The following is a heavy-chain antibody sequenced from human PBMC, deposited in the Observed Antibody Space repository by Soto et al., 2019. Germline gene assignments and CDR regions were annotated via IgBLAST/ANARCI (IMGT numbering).Heavy chain of an antibody. Sequence: QVQLQESGPGLVKPSETLSLSCIVSGGSINTYYWYWIRQPARKGLEWLGGIYSSGATNYNPSLKSRVTMSVGPSENHFSLRLSSVTPADPAVYDCAREHKVVNDFECWGQGILVTVSS. CDR1: GGSINTYY. CDR3: AREHKVVNDFEC. V-gene: IGHV4-4*07. J-gene: IGHJ4*02. CDR2: IYSSGAT. D-gene: IGHD6-6*01.